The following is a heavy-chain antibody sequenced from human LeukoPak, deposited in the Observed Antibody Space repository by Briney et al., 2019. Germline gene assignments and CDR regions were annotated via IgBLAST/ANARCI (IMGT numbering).Heavy chain of an antibody. V-gene: IGHV3-74*01. J-gene: IGHJ5*02. D-gene: IGHD2-21*01. CDR1: GFTFSSYW. Sequence: GGSLRLSCAASGFTFSSYWMHWVRQAPGKGLVWVSRIKSDGSSTSYADSVKVRFTISRDNAKNTLYLQMNSLRAEDTAVYYCARDPGGGGAKGHNWFDPWGQGTLVTVSS. CDR3: ARDPGGGGAKGHNWFDP. CDR2: IKSDGSST.